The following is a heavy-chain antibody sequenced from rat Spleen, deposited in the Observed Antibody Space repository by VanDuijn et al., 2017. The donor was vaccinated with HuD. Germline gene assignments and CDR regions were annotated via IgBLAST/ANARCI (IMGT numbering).Heavy chain of an antibody. V-gene: IGHV2-15*01. CDR2: TWSGGST. Sequence: QVQLKESGPGLVQPSQTLSLTCTVSGFSLNNYGVIWVRQPPGKGLEWMGVTWSGGSTDDNSALQSRLSISRDTSKSQFFVKMNSRQTEDTAIYFCTRDDYWGQGVMVTVSS. CDR3: TRDDY. CDR1: GFSLNNYG. J-gene: IGHJ2*01.